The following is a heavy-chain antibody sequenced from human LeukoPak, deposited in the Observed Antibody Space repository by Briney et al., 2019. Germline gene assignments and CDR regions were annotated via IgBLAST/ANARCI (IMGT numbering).Heavy chain of an antibody. CDR1: GFTFSSYS. CDR2: ISGSGGST. V-gene: IGHV3-23*01. Sequence: GGSLRLSCAASGFTFSSYSMNWVRQAPGKGLEWVSAISGSGGSTYYADSVKGRFTISRDNSKNTLYLQMNSLRAEDTAVYYCAKENYDFWSGPEDYWGQGTLVTVSS. D-gene: IGHD3-3*01. CDR3: AKENYDFWSGPEDY. J-gene: IGHJ4*02.